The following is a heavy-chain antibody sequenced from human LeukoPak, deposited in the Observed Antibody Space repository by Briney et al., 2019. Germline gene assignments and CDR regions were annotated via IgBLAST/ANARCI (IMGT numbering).Heavy chain of an antibody. V-gene: IGHV3-30-3*01. CDR3: ASSRGYSSSWYLDY. CDR2: ISYDGNNK. CDR1: GFTFSSYA. Sequence: GGSLRLSCAASGFTFSSYAMHWVRQAPGKGLEWVAVISYDGNNKYYADSVKGRFTTSRDNSKNTLYLQMNSLSSEDTAVYYCASSRGYSSSWYLDYWGQGTLVTVSS. J-gene: IGHJ4*02. D-gene: IGHD6-13*01.